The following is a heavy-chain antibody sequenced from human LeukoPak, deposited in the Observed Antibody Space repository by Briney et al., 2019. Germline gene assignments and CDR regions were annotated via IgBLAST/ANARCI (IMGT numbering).Heavy chain of an antibody. CDR2: IYYSGST. CDR3: ARHGGNGDYEVGY. V-gene: IGHV4-59*08. D-gene: IGHD4-17*01. CDR1: GGSISSYY. J-gene: IGHJ4*02. Sequence: SETLSLACTVSGGSISSYYWSWIRQPPGKGLEWIGYIYYSGSTNYNPSLKSRVTISVDTSKNQFSLKLSSVTAADTAVYYCARHGGNGDYEVGYWVQGTLVTVSS.